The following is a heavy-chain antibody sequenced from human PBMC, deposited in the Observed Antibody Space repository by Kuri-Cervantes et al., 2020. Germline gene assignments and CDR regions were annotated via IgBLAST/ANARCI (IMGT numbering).Heavy chain of an antibody. Sequence: GESLKISCAASGFTFSNAWMSWVRQAPGKGLEWVGRIRSKTNSYATAYAASVKGRFTISRDDSKNTAYLQMNSLRAEDTAVYYCARDHVLYGGNSEGSLDYWGQGTLVTVSS. CDR1: GFTFSNAW. J-gene: IGHJ4*02. D-gene: IGHD4-23*01. CDR2: IRSKTNSYAT. CDR3: ARDHVLYGGNSEGSLDY. V-gene: IGHV3-73*01.